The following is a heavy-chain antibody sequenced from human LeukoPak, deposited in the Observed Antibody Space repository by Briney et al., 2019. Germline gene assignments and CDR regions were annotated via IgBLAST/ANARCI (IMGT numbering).Heavy chain of an antibody. D-gene: IGHD2-15*01. CDR1: GFTFSESF. J-gene: IGHJ5*02. V-gene: IGHV3-74*01. CDR2: INGDGTTT. Sequence: GGALRLSCSASGFTFSESFMHWVRQAPGQGLVWVSRINGDGTTTVYADSVKGRFTISRDNAKNTLYLEMNSLRAEDTAIYFCARRVDATRWFDPWGQGTLVTVSS. CDR3: ARRVDATRWFDP.